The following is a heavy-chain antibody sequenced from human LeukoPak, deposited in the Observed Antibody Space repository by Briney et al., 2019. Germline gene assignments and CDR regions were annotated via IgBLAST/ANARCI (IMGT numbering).Heavy chain of an antibody. J-gene: IGHJ4*02. CDR1: GFTFSSYV. V-gene: IGHV3-30*18. D-gene: IGHD2-2*01. CDR3: AKGPLRGTAAAIDY. Sequence: QSGRSLRLSCAASGFTFSSYVMHWVRQAPGKGLEWVAVISYDGRNKHYPDSVKGRFTISRDISTDTLWLQMDSLRTKDTAVYYCAKGPLRGTAAAIDYWGQGTLVTVSS. CDR2: ISYDGRNK.